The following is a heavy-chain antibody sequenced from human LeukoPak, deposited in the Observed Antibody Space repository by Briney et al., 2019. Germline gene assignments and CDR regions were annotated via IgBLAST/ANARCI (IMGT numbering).Heavy chain of an antibody. CDR3: AKDHVRGSITGTTVDY. D-gene: IGHD1-7*01. CDR2: INPNSGGT. J-gene: IGHJ4*02. V-gene: IGHV1-2*02. CDR1: GYTFTGYY. Sequence: ASVKVSCKASGYTFTGYYMHWVRQAPGQGLEWMGWINPNSGGTNYAQKFQGRVTMTRDTSISTAYMELNSLRADDTAVYYCAKDHVRGSITGTTVDYWGQGTLVTVSS.